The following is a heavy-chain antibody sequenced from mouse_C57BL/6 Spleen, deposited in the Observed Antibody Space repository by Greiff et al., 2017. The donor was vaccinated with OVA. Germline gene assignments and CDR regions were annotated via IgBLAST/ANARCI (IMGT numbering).Heavy chain of an antibody. D-gene: IGHD1-1*01. CDR3: ARDGSSYVEMDY. V-gene: IGHV3-6*01. Sequence: ESGPGLVKPSQSLSLTCSVTGYSITSGYYWNWIRQFPGNKLEWMGYISYDGSNNYNPSLKNRISITRDTSKNQFFLKLNSVTTEDTATYYCARDGSSYVEMDYWGQGTSVTVSS. CDR1: GYSITSGYY. J-gene: IGHJ4*01. CDR2: ISYDGSN.